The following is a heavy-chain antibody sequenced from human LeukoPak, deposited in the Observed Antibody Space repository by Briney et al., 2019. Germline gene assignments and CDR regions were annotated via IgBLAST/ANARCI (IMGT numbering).Heavy chain of an antibody. Sequence: PSETLSLTCTVSGGSISSYYWSWIRQPAGTALEWIGRIYTSGTITYNPSLKSRVTMSVDTSKNQFSLKLSSVTAADTAVYYCAREMATILDAFDIWGQGTMVTVSS. D-gene: IGHD5-24*01. CDR1: GGSISSYY. CDR2: IYTSGTI. CDR3: AREMATILDAFDI. J-gene: IGHJ3*02. V-gene: IGHV4-4*07.